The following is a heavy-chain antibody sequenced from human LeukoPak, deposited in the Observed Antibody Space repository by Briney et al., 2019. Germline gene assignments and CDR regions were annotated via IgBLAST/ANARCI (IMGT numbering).Heavy chain of an antibody. J-gene: IGHJ4*02. V-gene: IGHV3-23*01. Sequence: GGSLRLSCAASGFTFSSYAMSRVRQALGEGLEWVSAISGSGGRTYYADSAKGPFTISRENSQNTLYLQMNSLKAEDTAVYYCAKDQGRLRTYYDYRGQGTLVTVSP. CDR3: AKDQGRLRTYYDY. D-gene: IGHD5-12*01. CDR1: GFTFSSYA. CDR2: ISGSGGRT.